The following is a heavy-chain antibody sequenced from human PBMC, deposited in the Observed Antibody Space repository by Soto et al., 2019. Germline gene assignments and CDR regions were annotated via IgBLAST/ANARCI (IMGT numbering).Heavy chain of an antibody. CDR3: ARRRDIAAAGTKYNWFDP. CDR1: GGTFSSYA. J-gene: IGHJ5*02. Sequence: SVKVSCKASGGTFSSYAISWVRQAPGQGLERMGGIIPIFGTANYAQKFQGRVTITADESTSTAYMELSSLRSEDTAVYYCARRRDIAAAGTKYNWFDPWGQGTLVTVSS. D-gene: IGHD6-13*01. CDR2: IIPIFGTA. V-gene: IGHV1-69*13.